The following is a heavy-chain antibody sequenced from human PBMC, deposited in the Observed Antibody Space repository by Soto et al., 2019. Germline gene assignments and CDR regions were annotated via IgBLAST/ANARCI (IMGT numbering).Heavy chain of an antibody. J-gene: IGHJ5*02. D-gene: IGHD3-22*01. CDR1: GFTFADSA. CDR3: AADRPSTYFYDTSGYWEYNGFEP. CDR2: IVVGSGHT. V-gene: IGHV1-58*01. Sequence: QMHLVQSGPEVRKPGTSVKVSCKASGFTFADSAVQWVRQARGQRLEWIGWIVVGSGHTNYAQKFQGRLTITRDMSTSTAYMELGSLRSEDTAVYYCAADRPSTYFYDTSGYWEYNGFEPWGQGTLVTVSS.